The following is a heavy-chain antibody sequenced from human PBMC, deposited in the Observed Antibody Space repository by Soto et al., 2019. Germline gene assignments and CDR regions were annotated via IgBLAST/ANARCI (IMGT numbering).Heavy chain of an antibody. V-gene: IGHV4-34*01. J-gene: IGHJ5*02. Sequence: SETLSLACAVYGGSFSGYYWSWMRQPPGKGLEWIGEINHSGRTNYNPSLKSRVTISVDTSKNQFSLKLSSVTAADTAVYYCARGRMITFGGVIVIPWFDPWGQGTLVTVSS. CDR3: ARGRMITFGGVIVIPWFDP. D-gene: IGHD3-16*02. CDR1: GGSFSGYY. CDR2: INHSGRT.